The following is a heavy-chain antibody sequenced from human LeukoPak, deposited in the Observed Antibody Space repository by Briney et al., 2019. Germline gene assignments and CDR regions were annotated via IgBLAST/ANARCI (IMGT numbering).Heavy chain of an antibody. Sequence: QPGGSQRLSCAASGFIFSSYDMNWVRQAPGKGLEWISYISSTGSSIYYADSVKGRFTISRDNAKNSLYLRMNSLRADDTAIYYCVKDSEATFDYWGHGTLVTVSS. CDR3: VKDSEATFDY. CDR2: ISSTGSSI. CDR1: GFIFSSYD. V-gene: IGHV3-48*03. D-gene: IGHD1-1*01. J-gene: IGHJ5*01.